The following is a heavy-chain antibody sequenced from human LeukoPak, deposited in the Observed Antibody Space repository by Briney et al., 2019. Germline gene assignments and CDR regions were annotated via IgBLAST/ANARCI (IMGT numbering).Heavy chain of an antibody. Sequence: SETPSLTCTVSGGSISSSSYYWGWIRQPPGKGLEWIGSIYYSGSTYYNPSLKSRVTISVDTSKNQFSLKLSTVTAADTAVYYCARQERGAGESFDYWAQGTLVTVSS. CDR3: ARQERGAGESFDY. CDR1: GGSISSSSYY. V-gene: IGHV4-39*01. D-gene: IGHD3-16*01. J-gene: IGHJ4*02. CDR2: IYYSGST.